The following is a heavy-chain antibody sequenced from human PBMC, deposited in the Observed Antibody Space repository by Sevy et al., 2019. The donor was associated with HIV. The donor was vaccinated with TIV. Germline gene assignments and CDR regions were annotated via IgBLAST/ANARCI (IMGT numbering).Heavy chain of an antibody. J-gene: IGHJ4*02. CDR3: TAGVGTSDFDY. D-gene: IGHD1-26*01. CDR1: GFTFSNAW. V-gene: IGHV3-15*01. Sequence: GGSLRLSCVASGFTFSNAWMSWVRQTPGKGLEWVGRIKSKTDGGTRDFAAPVKGRFAIARDDSNNTLSLQMDSLKTEDTAVYYCTAGVGTSDFDYWGQGILVTVSS. CDR2: IKSKTDGGTR.